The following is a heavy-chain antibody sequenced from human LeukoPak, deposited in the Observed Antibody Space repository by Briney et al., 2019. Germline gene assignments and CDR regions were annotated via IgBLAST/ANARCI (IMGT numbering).Heavy chain of an antibody. J-gene: IGHJ5*02. V-gene: IGHV4-39*01. CDR1: GGPISSSSYY. D-gene: IGHD3-3*01. Sequence: SETLSLTCTVSGGPISSSSYYWGWIRPPPGNCLEWIGSISYSGSTYYNSSLKSRVTISVDTSKNQFSLKLSSVTAADTAVYYCARHIASIFGVLKPWGQGTLVTVSS. CDR2: ISYSGST. CDR3: ARHIASIFGVLKP.